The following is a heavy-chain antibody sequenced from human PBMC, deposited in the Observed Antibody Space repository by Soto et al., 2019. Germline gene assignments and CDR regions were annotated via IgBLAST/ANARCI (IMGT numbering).Heavy chain of an antibody. Sequence: QVQLQESGPGLVKPSETLSLTCTVSGGSISSYYWSWIRQPPGKGLEWIGYVYYSGSTNYKPSLKSRVTISVDTSKNQFSLKLSSVTAADTAVYYCARWLRPYYVDYWGQGTLVTVSS. D-gene: IGHD5-12*01. J-gene: IGHJ4*02. CDR1: GGSISSYY. CDR3: ARWLRPYYVDY. CDR2: VYYSGST. V-gene: IGHV4-59*01.